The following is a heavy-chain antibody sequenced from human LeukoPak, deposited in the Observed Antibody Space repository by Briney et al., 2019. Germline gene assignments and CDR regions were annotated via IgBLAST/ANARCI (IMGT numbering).Heavy chain of an antibody. V-gene: IGHV3-23*01. CDR2: IGSSSGGT. J-gene: IGHJ4*02. D-gene: IGHD3-10*01. Sequence: GGSLRYSCAASGFTFSSHAMSWVRQAPGKGLEWVSTIGSSSGGTYNADSVKGRFTISRDNSKNTLYLQMNSLRAEDTAIYYCASRGKYYFDLWGQGTLVTVSS. CDR1: GFTFSSHA. CDR3: ASRGKYYFDL.